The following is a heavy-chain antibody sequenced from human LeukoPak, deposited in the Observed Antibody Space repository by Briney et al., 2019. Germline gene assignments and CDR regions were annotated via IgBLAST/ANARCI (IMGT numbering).Heavy chain of an antibody. CDR3: ARTTRYSSGWYYYYGMDV. CDR1: GGSFSGYY. Sequence: SETLSLTCAVYGGSFSGYYWSWIRQPPGKGLEWIGEINHSGSTNYNPSLKSRVTISVDTSKNQFSLKLSSVTAADTAVYYCARTTRYSSGWYYYYGMDVWGKGTTVTVSS. CDR2: INHSGST. J-gene: IGHJ6*04. V-gene: IGHV4-34*01. D-gene: IGHD6-19*01.